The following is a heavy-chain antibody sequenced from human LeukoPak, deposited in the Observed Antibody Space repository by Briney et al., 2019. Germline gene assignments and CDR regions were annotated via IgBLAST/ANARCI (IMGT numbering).Heavy chain of an antibody. CDR1: GYTLTELS. V-gene: IGHV1-24*01. D-gene: IGHD5-18*01. Sequence: ASVKVSCKVSGYTLTELSMHWVRQAPGKGLEWMGGFDPEDGETIYAQKFQGRVTMTRDTSTSAVYMELSSLRSEDTAVYYCAREGPETYNFDFWGQGTQVTVSS. CDR2: FDPEDGET. J-gene: IGHJ4*02. CDR3: AREGPETYNFDF.